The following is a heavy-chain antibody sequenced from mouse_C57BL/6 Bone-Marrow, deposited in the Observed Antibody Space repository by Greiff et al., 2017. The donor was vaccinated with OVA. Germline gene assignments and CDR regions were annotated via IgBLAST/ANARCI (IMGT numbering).Heavy chain of an antibody. V-gene: IGHV1-72*01. Sequence: VKLQESGAELVKPGASVKLSCKASGYTFTSYWMHWVKQRPGRGLEWIGRIDPNSGGTKYNEKFKSKATLTVDKPSSTAYMQLSSLTSEDSAVYYCATMGILSYYYAMDYWGQGTSVTVSS. CDR1: GYTFTSYW. J-gene: IGHJ4*01. CDR2: IDPNSGGT. CDR3: ATMGILSYYYAMDY. D-gene: IGHD2-3*01.